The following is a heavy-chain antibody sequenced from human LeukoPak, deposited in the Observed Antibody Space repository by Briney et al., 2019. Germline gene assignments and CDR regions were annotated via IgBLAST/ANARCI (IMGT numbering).Heavy chain of an antibody. CDR1: GYTFTSYY. D-gene: IGHD5-18*01. CDR3: AKESPETYNFDF. CDR2: IRPSGYT. V-gene: IGHV1-46*01. J-gene: IGHJ4*02. Sequence: GASVKVSCKASGYTFTSYYIHWVRQAPGQGLEYMGIIRPSGYTAYAQKCQGRVTMTRDTSTSAVYMEFISLRSEDTAVYYSAKESPETYNFDFWGQGTQVTVSS.